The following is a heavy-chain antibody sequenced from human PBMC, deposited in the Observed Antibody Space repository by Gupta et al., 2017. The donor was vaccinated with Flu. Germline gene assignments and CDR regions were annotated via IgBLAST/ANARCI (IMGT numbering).Heavy chain of an antibody. V-gene: IGHV4-34*01. CDR2: INHSGST. J-gene: IGHJ4*02. Sequence: LEWIGEINHSGSTNYNPSLKSRVTISVDTSKNQFSLKLSSVTAADTAVYYCASHGTEELGYCSSTSCSHFDYWGQGTLVTVSS. D-gene: IGHD2-2*01. CDR3: ASHGTEELGYCSSTSCSHFDY.